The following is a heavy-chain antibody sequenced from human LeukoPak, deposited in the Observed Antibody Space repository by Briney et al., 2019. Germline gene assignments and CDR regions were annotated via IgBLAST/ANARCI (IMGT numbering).Heavy chain of an antibody. CDR3: ARGQGWFGELFPVDY. D-gene: IGHD3-10*01. CDR2: IWYDGSNK. J-gene: IGHJ4*02. CDR1: GFTFSSYG. V-gene: IGHV3-33*01. Sequence: GGSLRLSCAASGFTFSSYGMHWVRQAPGKGLEWVAVIWYDGSNKYYADSVKGRFTISRDNSKNTLYLQMNSLRAEDTAVYYCARGQGWFGELFPVDYWGQGILVTVSS.